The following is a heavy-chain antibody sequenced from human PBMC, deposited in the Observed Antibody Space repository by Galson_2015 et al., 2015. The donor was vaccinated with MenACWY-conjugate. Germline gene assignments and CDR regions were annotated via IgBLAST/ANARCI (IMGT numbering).Heavy chain of an antibody. CDR1: GGSFSGYY. V-gene: IGHV4-34*01. D-gene: IGHD5-24*01. CDR2: INHSGST. CDR3: ARGRWLQFFDY. J-gene: IGHJ4*02. Sequence: SETLSLTCAVYGGSFSGYYWSWIRQPPGKGLEWIGEINHSGSTNYNPSLKSRVTISVDTSKNQFSLKLNSVTAADTAVYYCARGRWLQFFDYWGQGTLVTVSS.